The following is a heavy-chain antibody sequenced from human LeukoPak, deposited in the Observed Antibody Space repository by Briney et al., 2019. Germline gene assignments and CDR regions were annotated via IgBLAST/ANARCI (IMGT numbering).Heavy chain of an antibody. J-gene: IGHJ3*02. V-gene: IGHV4-59*01. CDR3: AREGGATIVDAFDI. CDR2: IYYSGST. D-gene: IGHD5-24*01. CDR1: GGSISSYY. Sequence: PSEPLSLTCTVSGGSISSYYWSWLRQLPGKGLEWIGYIYYSGSTNYNPSLKSRVTISVDTSKNQFSLKLSSVTAADTAVYYCAREGGATIVDAFDIWGQGTMVTVSS.